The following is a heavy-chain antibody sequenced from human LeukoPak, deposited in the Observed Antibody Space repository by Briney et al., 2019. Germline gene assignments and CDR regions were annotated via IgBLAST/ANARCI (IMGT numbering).Heavy chain of an antibody. V-gene: IGHV4-39*01. CDR3: ARGYHSNRKFDY. CDR2: IYYSGST. J-gene: IGHJ4*02. D-gene: IGHD4-11*01. Sequence: SETLSLTCTVSGGSISSSSYYWGWIRQPPGKGLEWIGSIYYSGSTYYNPSLKSRVTISVDTSKNQFSLKLSSVTAADTAVYYCARGYHSNRKFDYWGQGTLVTVPS. CDR1: GGSISSSSYY.